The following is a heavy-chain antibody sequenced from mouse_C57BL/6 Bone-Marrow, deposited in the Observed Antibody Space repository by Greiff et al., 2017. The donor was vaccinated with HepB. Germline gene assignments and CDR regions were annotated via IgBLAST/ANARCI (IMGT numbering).Heavy chain of an antibody. J-gene: IGHJ4*01. Sequence: DVMLVESGGGLVKPGGSLKLSCAASGFTFSDYGMHWVRQAPEKGLEWVAYISSGSSTIYYADTVKGRFTIARDNAKNTLFLQMTRLRSEDTAMYYCARDGSYAMDYWGQGTSVTVSS. CDR1: GFTFSDYG. CDR3: ARDGSYAMDY. V-gene: IGHV5-17*01. CDR2: ISSGSSTI.